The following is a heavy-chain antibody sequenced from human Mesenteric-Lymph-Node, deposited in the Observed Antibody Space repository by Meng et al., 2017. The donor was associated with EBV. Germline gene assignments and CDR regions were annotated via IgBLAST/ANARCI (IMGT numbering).Heavy chain of an antibody. D-gene: IGHD4-11*01. CDR2: INHSGST. V-gene: IGHV4-34*01. CDR3: ARQRSDSRLFDY. CDR1: GGSFSAYY. Sequence: HQWGPGLLKPSETLSLNCAVLGGSFSAYYWTWIRQPPGKGLEWIGEINHSGSTIYNPSLKSRVTMSVDTSKSQFSLKLSSVTAADTAVYFCARQRSDSRLFDYWGQGTLVTVSS. J-gene: IGHJ4*01.